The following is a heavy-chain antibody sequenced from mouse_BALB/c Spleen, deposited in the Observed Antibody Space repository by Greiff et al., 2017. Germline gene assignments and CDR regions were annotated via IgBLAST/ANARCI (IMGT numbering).Heavy chain of an antibody. CDR3: AGGLRQGYAMDD. CDR1: GYTFTDYY. CDR2: IYPGSGNT. J-gene: IGHJ4*01. Sequence: VQLQQSGAELARPGASVKLSCKASGYTFTDYYINWVKQRTGQGLEWIGEIYPGSGNTYYNEKFKGKATLTADKSSSTAYMQLSSLTSEDSAVYFCAGGLRQGYAMDDWGQGTSVTVSS. D-gene: IGHD2-4*01. V-gene: IGHV1-77*01.